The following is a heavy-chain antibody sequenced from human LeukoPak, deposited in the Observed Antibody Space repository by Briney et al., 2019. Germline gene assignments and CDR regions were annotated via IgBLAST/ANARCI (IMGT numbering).Heavy chain of an antibody. Sequence: PGGSLRLSCAASGFTFSRYELNWVRQAPGKGLEWVSYISSSGSIIYYADSVQGRFTISIDNAKTTLYLQMNSHRAEATAVYDCARGPTYGDQTRDYWGQGALVTVSS. CDR1: GFTFSRYE. V-gene: IGHV3-48*03. CDR3: ARGPTYGDQTRDY. D-gene: IGHD4-17*01. J-gene: IGHJ4*02. CDR2: ISSSGSII.